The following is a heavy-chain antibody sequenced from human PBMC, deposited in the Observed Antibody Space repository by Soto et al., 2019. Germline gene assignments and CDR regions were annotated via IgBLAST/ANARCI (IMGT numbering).Heavy chain of an antibody. D-gene: IGHD3-22*01. Sequence: QVQLVESGGGVVQPGRSLRLSCAASGFTFSSYGMHWVRQAPGKGLEWVAVISYDGSNKYYADSVKGRFTISRDNSKNTLYLQMNSLRAEDTAVYYCAHTYDSGGYYRLFDYWGQGTLVTVSS. J-gene: IGHJ4*02. CDR3: AHTYDSGGYYRLFDY. V-gene: IGHV3-30*03. CDR1: GFTFSSYG. CDR2: ISYDGSNK.